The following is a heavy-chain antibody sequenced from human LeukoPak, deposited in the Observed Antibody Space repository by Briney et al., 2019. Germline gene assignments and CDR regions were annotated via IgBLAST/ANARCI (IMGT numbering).Heavy chain of an antibody. Sequence: SETLSLTCTVSGGSISSSSYYWGWIRQPPGKGLEWIGSIYYSGSTYYNPSLKSRVTISVDTSKNQFSLKLSSVTAADTAVYYCARDNPPSQVAATPDYYFDYWGQGTLVTVSS. D-gene: IGHD2-15*01. CDR1: GGSISSSSYY. CDR3: ARDNPPSQVAATPDYYFDY. J-gene: IGHJ4*02. CDR2: IYYSGST. V-gene: IGHV4-39*07.